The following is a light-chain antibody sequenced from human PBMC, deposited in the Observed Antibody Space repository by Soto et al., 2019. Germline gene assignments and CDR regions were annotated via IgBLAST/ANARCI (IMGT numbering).Light chain of an antibody. V-gene: IGLV2-14*01. CDR3: SSYTSSSTPL. Sequence: QSALTQPASVSGSPGQSITISCTGTSSDVGGYNYVSWYQQHPGKAPKLMIYEVSNRPSGVSNRFSGSKSGNTASLTISGLQAEDEADYYCSSYTSSSTPLFSGGTKLTVL. CDR2: EVS. CDR1: SSDVGGYNY. J-gene: IGLJ2*01.